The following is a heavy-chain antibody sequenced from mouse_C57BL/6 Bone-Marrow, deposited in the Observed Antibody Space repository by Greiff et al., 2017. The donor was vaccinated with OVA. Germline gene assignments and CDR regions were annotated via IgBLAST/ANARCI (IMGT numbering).Heavy chain of an antibody. D-gene: IGHD1-1*01. J-gene: IGHJ3*01. V-gene: IGHV5-9*01. CDR3: ASIYYYGT. Sequence: EVQRVESGGGLVKPGGSLKLSCAASGFTFSSYTMSWVRQTPEKRLEWVATISGGGGNTYYPDSVKGRFTISRDNAKNTLYMQMSSLRSEDTALYDCASIYYYGTRGQGTLVTASA. CDR2: ISGGGGNT. CDR1: GFTFSSYT.